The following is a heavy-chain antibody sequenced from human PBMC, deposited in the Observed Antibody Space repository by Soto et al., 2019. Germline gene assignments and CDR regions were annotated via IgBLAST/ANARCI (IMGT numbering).Heavy chain of an antibody. CDR3: ARWGDTIASAGLDY. CDR2: IYPGDSDT. CDR1: GYNFTNFW. J-gene: IGHJ4*02. D-gene: IGHD6-13*01. Sequence: EVQLVQSGAEGKKPGDSLKISCKGSGYNFTNFWIAWVRQMPGTGLEWMGIIYPGDSDTRSSPSFKAQVTFAADKSISSAYLQWSSLKASDTAMYWCARWGDTIASAGLDYWGQGTLVTVSS. V-gene: IGHV5-51*03.